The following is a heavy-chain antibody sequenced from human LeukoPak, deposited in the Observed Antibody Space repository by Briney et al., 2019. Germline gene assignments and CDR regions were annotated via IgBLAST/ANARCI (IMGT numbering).Heavy chain of an antibody. CDR1: GFTFDDYG. V-gene: IGHV3-20*04. CDR2: INWNGGST. Sequence: GGSLRLSCAASGFTFDDYGMSWVRQAPGKGLEWVSGINWNGGSTGYADSVEGRFTISRDNAKNSLYLQMNSLRAEDTAVYYCASNCGGDCYLAFDYWGQGTLVTVSS. CDR3: ASNCGGDCYLAFDY. D-gene: IGHD2-21*02. J-gene: IGHJ4*02.